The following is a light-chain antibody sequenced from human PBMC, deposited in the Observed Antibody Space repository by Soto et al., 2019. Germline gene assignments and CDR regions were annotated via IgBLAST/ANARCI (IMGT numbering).Light chain of an antibody. Sequence: EIVFTQSPGTLSLSPGERATLSCRASQSVRSSSLAWYQQKPGQAPRLLIYGASSRATGIPDRFSGSGSGTDLTLTISRLEPEDFAVYYCQQYGSSPPRTFGQGTKV. CDR3: QQYGSSPPRT. J-gene: IGKJ1*01. CDR1: QSVRSSS. V-gene: IGKV3-20*01. CDR2: GAS.